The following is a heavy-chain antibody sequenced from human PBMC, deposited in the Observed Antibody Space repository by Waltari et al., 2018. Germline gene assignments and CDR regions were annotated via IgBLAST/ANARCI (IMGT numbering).Heavy chain of an antibody. CDR2: IIPIPGRG. Sequence: QVKLVQSGAEVKKPGSSVKVSCKASGGTFSSYAISWVRQAPGQGLEWMGGIIPIPGRGNHAQKYHGRVTITAYKSTSTAYMELSSLRSEDTAGDYCARHAGAVPDKYFQHWGQGTLVTVSS. CDR1: GGTFSSYA. V-gene: IGHV1-69*04. D-gene: IGHD3-10*01. J-gene: IGHJ1*01. CDR3: ARHAGAVPDKYFQH.